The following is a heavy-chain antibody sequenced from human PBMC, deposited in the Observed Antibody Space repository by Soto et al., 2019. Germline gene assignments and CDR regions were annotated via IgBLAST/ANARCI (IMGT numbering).Heavy chain of an antibody. CDR1: GGSISSYY. CDR3: ASAFVGDYYFDY. J-gene: IGHJ4*02. D-gene: IGHD4-17*01. Sequence: SETLSLTCTVSGGSISSYYWSWIRQPPGKGLEWIGYIYYSGSTNYNPSLKSRVTISVDTSKNQFSLKLSSVTAADTAVYYCASAFVGDYYFDYWGQGTLVTVSS. CDR2: IYYSGST. V-gene: IGHV4-59*01.